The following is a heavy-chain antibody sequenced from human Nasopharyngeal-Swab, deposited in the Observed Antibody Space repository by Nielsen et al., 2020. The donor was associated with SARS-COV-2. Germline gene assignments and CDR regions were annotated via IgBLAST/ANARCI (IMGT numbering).Heavy chain of an antibody. V-gene: IGHV4-59*12. CDR3: ARTRDYGNDY. J-gene: IGHJ4*02. CDR1: GGSISSYY. CDR2: IYYSGST. D-gene: IGHD4-17*01. Sequence: SETLSLTCTVSGGSISSYYWSWIRQPPGKGLEWIGYIYYSGSTNYNPSLKSRVTISVDTSKNQFSLKLSSVTAADTAVYYCARTRDYGNDYWGQGTLVTASS.